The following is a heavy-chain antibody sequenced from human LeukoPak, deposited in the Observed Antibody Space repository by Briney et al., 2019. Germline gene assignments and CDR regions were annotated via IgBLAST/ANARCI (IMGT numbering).Heavy chain of an antibody. Sequence: PSETLSLTCTVSGGSISSYYWSWIRQPPGKGLEWIGYIYYSGSSLYNPSLKSRVTISVDTSKNQFSLNLSSVTAADTAVYYCARLGHCSGGDCLDDYWGQGTLVTVSS. CDR3: ARLGHCSGGDCLDDY. CDR1: GGSISSYY. CDR2: IYYSGSS. V-gene: IGHV4-59*01. D-gene: IGHD2-21*02. J-gene: IGHJ4*02.